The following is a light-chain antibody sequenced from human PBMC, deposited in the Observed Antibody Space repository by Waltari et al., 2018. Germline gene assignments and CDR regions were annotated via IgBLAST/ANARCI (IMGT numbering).Light chain of an antibody. V-gene: IGKV3-20*01. CDR1: QSVSRT. CDR2: DAS. CDR3: QKYGTLPAT. Sequence: EIVLTQSPGTLSLSPGERATISCRASQSVSRTLAWYQHKPGQGPRLLISDASSRATGIPDRFSGSGSGTDFSLTISRLEPEDFAVYYCQKYGTLPATFGQGTKVEIK. J-gene: IGKJ1*01.